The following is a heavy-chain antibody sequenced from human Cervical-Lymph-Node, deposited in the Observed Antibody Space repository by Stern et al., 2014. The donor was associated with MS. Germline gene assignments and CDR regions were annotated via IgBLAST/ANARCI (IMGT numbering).Heavy chain of an antibody. Sequence: EMQLVESGGGLVQPGGSLRLSCAASGFIFNNYWMTWVRQAPGKGLEWVANIKQDGSEKFYVNSVKGRFTISRDNAKNSLYLQMNALKAEDTAVYYCARDDTSSSWYNYWGQGTLVTVSS. CDR3: ARDDTSSSWYNY. CDR1: GFIFNNYW. J-gene: IGHJ4*02. CDR2: IKQDGSEK. V-gene: IGHV3-7*01. D-gene: IGHD6-13*01.